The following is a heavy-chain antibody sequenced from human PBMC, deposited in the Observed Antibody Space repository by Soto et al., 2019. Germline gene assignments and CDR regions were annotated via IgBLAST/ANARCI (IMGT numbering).Heavy chain of an antibody. D-gene: IGHD6-13*01. CDR3: ARHGASAADPDPFDY. Sequence: SETLPHPCSFSGCYISSYYWSLIRQPTGKGLEWIGYVYYTGSINYNPSLKSRVTISVDTSKNQFSLRLSSVTAADTAVYSCARHGASAADPDPFDYWGQGTLVTVSS. CDR2: VYYTGSI. CDR1: GCYISSYY. J-gene: IGHJ4*02. V-gene: IGHV4-59*08.